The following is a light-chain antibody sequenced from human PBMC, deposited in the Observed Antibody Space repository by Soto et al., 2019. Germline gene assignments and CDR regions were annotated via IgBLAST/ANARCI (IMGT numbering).Light chain of an antibody. Sequence: QSALTKPPSASGSPGQSVTISCIGTSSDVGGYNYVSWYQQHPGKAPKLMIYEVSRRPSGVPDRFSGSKSGNTASLTVSGLQAEDEADYYCSSYAGSNNYVFGTGTKLTVL. J-gene: IGLJ1*01. V-gene: IGLV2-8*01. CDR3: SSYAGSNNYV. CDR1: SSDVGGYNY. CDR2: EVS.